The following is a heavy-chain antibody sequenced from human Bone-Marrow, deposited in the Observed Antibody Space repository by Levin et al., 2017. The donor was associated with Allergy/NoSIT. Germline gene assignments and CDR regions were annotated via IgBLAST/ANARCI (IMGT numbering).Heavy chain of an antibody. CDR2: INSDGSNT. V-gene: IGHV3-74*01. CDR1: GFTFSSNW. Sequence: PGESLKISCAASGFTFSSNWMHWVRQAPGEGLVWVSEINSDGSNTNYADSVKGRFTISRDNARNTLYLQMNSVRAEDTAVYYCARGGCSSTSCLDYWGQGTLVTVSS. CDR3: ARGGCSSTSCLDY. D-gene: IGHD2-2*01. J-gene: IGHJ4*02.